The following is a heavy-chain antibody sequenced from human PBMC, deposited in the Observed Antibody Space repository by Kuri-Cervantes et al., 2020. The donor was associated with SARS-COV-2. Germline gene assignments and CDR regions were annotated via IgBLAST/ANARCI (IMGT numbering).Heavy chain of an antibody. Sequence: ASVKVSCKVSGYTLSELSIHWVRQTPEKGLEWMGGFDPEDSETIYAQRFQGRVAMTDDTSTDTHYMDLSGLRSEDTAIYFCTTANWGDAFDTWGQGTMVTVSS. CDR2: FDPEDSET. D-gene: IGHD7-27*01. V-gene: IGHV1-24*01. J-gene: IGHJ3*02. CDR1: GYTLSELS. CDR3: TTANWGDAFDT.